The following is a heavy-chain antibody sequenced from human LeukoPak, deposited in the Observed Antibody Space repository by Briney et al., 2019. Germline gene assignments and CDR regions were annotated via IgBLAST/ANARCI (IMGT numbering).Heavy chain of an antibody. V-gene: IGHV1-69*01. CDR2: IIPIFGTA. J-gene: IGHJ4*02. Sequence: SMKVSCKASGGTFSSYAISWVRQAPGQGLEWMGGIIPIFGTANYAQKFQGRVTITADESTSTAYMELSSLRSEDTAVYYCARISYYDFWSGYSWGQGTLVTVSS. D-gene: IGHD3-3*01. CDR1: GGTFSSYA. CDR3: ARISYYDFWSGYS.